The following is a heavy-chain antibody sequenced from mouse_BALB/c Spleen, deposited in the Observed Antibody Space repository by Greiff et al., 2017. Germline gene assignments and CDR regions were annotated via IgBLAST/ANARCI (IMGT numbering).Heavy chain of an antibody. Sequence: VQLKESGAELVKPGASVKLSCTASGFNIKDTYMHWVKQRPEQGLEWIGRIDPANGNTKYDPKFQGKATITADTSSNTAYLQLSSLTSEDTAVYYCAIYYYAMDYWGQGTSVTVSS. J-gene: IGHJ4*01. CDR2: IDPANGNT. CDR3: AIYYYAMDY. CDR1: GFNIKDTY. D-gene: IGHD2-1*01. V-gene: IGHV14-3*02.